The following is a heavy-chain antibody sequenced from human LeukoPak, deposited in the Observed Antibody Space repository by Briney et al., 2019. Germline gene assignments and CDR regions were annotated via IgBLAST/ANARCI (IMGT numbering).Heavy chain of an antibody. CDR1: GFTFSSYW. J-gene: IGHJ6*02. CDR2: INSDGSST. V-gene: IGHV3-74*01. D-gene: IGHD1-14*01. Sequence: GGSLRLSCVASGFTFSSYWMHWVRQVPGKGLVWVSRINSDGSSTSYADSVKGRFTISRDNAKNTLYLQMNSLRAEDTAVYYCATGQGHGMDVWGQGTTVTVSS. CDR3: ATGQGHGMDV.